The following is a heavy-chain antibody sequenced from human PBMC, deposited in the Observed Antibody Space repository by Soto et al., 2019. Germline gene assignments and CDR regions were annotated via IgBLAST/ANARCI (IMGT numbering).Heavy chain of an antibody. J-gene: IGHJ6*02. CDR2: ISYDGSNK. CDR1: GFTFSSYG. D-gene: IGHD3-3*01. CDR3: AKDWLYDLWSGYYCGMDV. V-gene: IGHV3-30*18. Sequence: QVQLVESGGGVVQPGRSLRLSCAASGFTFSSYGMHWVRQAPGKGLAWVAVISYDGSNKYYADSVKGRFTVSRDNSKNTRYLHMNSLRAEDTAVYYCAKDWLYDLWSGYYCGMDVLGQWTTVTVSS.